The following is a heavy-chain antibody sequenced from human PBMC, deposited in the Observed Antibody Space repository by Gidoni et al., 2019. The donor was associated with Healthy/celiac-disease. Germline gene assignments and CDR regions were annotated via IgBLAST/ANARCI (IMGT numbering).Heavy chain of an antibody. J-gene: IGHJ5*02. D-gene: IGHD6-6*01. CDR3: ARSSLHSSSAFWYDP. CDR2: IYPGDYDT. CDR1: GYSFTSYW. V-gene: IGHV5-51*03. Sequence: ELQLLQSGAEVTKSGESLKISCTGSGYSFTSYWIGWVRQMPGKGLEWMGIIYPGDYDTRYSPSFQGKVTISADKSISTAYLQWSSRKASDTAMYYCARSSLHSSSAFWYDPWGQGTLVTVSS.